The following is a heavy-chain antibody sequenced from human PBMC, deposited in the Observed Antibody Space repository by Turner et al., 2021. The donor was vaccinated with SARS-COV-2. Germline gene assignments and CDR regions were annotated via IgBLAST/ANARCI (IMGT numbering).Heavy chain of an antibody. J-gene: IGHJ4*02. CDR1: GFTFSNAW. V-gene: IGHV3-15*01. Sequence: EVQLVESGGGLVKPGESLRVSCAASGFTFSNAWMTWVRQAPGKGLEWVGRIKSKTDGGTTDYAAPVKGRFTISRDDSKNTFYLQMNSLKMDDAAVYYCTTDEYIYGSGNYYYWGQGTLVTVSS. CDR3: TTDEYIYGSGNYYY. CDR2: IKSKTDGGTT. D-gene: IGHD3-10*01.